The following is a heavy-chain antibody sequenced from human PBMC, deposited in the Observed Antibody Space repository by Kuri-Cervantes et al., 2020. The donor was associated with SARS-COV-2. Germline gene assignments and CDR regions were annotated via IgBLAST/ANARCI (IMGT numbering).Heavy chain of an antibody. CDR1: GFTFSSYA. D-gene: IGHD3-10*01. CDR2: ISGSGGST. V-gene: IGHV3-23*01. J-gene: IGHJ6*03. Sequence: GGSLRLSCAASGFTFSSYAMSWVRQAPGEGLEWVSAISGSGGSTYYADSVKGRFTISRDNSKNTLYLQMNSLRAEDTAVYYCAKFSGPMVRGVTFLGQFYYYYMDVWGKGTTVTVSS. CDR3: AKFSGPMVRGVTFLGQFYYYYMDV.